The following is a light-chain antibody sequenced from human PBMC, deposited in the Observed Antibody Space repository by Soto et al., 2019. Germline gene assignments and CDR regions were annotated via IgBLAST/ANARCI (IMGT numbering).Light chain of an antibody. CDR3: ATWDDSLNVQV. CDR2: TNN. Sequence: QSALTQPPSASGTPGQRVTISCSGGNSNIGSNTVNWYQQLPGTAPTLLIYTNNQRPSGVPDRFSGSKSGTSASLAISGLQSEDEADYYCATWDDSLNVQVFGGGTKLTVL. V-gene: IGLV1-44*01. CDR1: NSNIGSNT. J-gene: IGLJ3*02.